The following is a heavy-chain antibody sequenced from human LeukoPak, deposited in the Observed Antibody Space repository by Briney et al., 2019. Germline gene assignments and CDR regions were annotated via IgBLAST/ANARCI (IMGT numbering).Heavy chain of an antibody. D-gene: IGHD3-22*01. J-gene: IGHJ2*01. CDR3: SRSDSSGYYYDWYFDL. CDR1: GFTVSSNS. Sequence: GSLRLSCTVSGFTVSSNSMSWVRQAPGKGLEWIGYIYYSGSTNYNPSLKSRVTISVDTSKNQFSLKLSSVTAADTAVYYCSRSDSSGYYYDWYFDLWGRGTLVTVSS. CDR2: IYYSGST. V-gene: IGHV4-59*02.